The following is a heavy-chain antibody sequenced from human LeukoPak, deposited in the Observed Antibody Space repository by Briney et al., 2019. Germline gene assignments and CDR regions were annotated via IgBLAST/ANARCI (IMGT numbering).Heavy chain of an antibody. V-gene: IGHV3-9*01. CDR1: GFTFDDYA. D-gene: IGHD2-15*01. Sequence: PGGSLRLSCAASGFTFDDYAMHWVRQAPGKGLEWISGISWNSGSIGYADSVKGRFTISRDNAKNSLYLQMNSPRAEDTALYYCAKAKREDATAGCFDYWGQGTLVTVSS. J-gene: IGHJ4*02. CDR3: AKAKREDATAGCFDY. CDR2: ISWNSGSI.